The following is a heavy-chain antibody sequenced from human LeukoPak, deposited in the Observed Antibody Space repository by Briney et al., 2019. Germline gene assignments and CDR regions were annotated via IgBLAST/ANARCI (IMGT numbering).Heavy chain of an antibody. CDR3: ARGKITMVRGVIENFDY. Sequence: GSLRLSCAASGFTFSSYSMNWVRQPPGKGLEWIGSIYYSGSTYYNPSLKSRVTISVDTSKNQFSLKLSSVTAADTAVYYCARGKITMVRGVIENFDYWGQGTLVTVSS. CDR2: IYYSGST. J-gene: IGHJ4*02. CDR1: GFTFSSYS. V-gene: IGHV4-39*07. D-gene: IGHD3-10*01.